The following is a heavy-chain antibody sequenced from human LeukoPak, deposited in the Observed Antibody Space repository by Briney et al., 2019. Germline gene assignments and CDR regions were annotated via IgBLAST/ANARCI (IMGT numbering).Heavy chain of an antibody. CDR3: ARVYGDIDY. CDR1: GYTFTSYD. D-gene: IGHD2/OR15-2a*01. J-gene: IGHJ4*02. CDR2: MNPNSGNR. Sequence: GASVKVSCKASGYTFTSYDINWVRQATGQGLEWMGWMNPNSGNRGYAQKFQGRVTMTRDTTISTAYMELSGLRYEDTAVYYGARVYGDIDYWGQGTLVTVSS. V-gene: IGHV1-8*01.